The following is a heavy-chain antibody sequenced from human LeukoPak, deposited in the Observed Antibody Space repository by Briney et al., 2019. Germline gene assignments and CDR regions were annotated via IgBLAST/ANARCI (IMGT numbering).Heavy chain of an antibody. CDR1: GFTFSSYG. Sequence: PGGSLRLSCAASGFTFSSYGMHWVRQAPGKGLEWVAFIRYDGSNKYYADSVKGRFTISRDNSKNTLYLQMNSLRAEDTAVYYCAKDFSRYNIFPVDYWGQGTLVTVSS. CDR3: AKDFSRYNIFPVDY. CDR2: IRYDGSNK. D-gene: IGHD3-9*01. J-gene: IGHJ4*02. V-gene: IGHV3-30*02.